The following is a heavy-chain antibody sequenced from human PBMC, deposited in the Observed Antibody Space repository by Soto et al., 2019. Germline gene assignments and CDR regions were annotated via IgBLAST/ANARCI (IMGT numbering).Heavy chain of an antibody. CDR3: ARDYHDFWSGYFPHYYYYGMDV. CDR1: GFTFSSYE. Sequence: PGGSLRLSCAASGFTFSSYEMNWVRQAPGKGLEWVSYISSSGSTIYYADSVKGRSTISRDNAKNSLYLQMNSLRAEDTAVYYCARDYHDFWSGYFPHYYYYGMDVWGQGTTVTVSS. V-gene: IGHV3-48*03. CDR2: ISSSGSTI. D-gene: IGHD3-3*01. J-gene: IGHJ6*02.